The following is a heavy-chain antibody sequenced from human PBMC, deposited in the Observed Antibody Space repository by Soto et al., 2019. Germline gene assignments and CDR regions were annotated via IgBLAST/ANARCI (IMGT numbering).Heavy chain of an antibody. CDR3: SKSGSGSYFGGYYFDY. V-gene: IGHV3-23*01. CDR1: GFTFSSYA. Sequence: EVQLLESGGGLVQPGGSLRLSCAASGFTFSSYAMNWVRQAPGKGLEWVSAIGATGSTTYYADSVKGRFTISRDNSKNTLYLRVKSLRAEDTAVYYCSKSGSGSYFGGYYFDYWGQGTLVAVSS. D-gene: IGHD3-10*01. J-gene: IGHJ4*02. CDR2: IGATGSTT.